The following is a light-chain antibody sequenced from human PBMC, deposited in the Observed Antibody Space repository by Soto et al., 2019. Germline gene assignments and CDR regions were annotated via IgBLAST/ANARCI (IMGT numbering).Light chain of an antibody. J-gene: IGKJ1*01. V-gene: IGKV1-6*01. CDR1: QGTGND. CDR2: EAS. Sequence: AIQVPQHPSSLSASVGDRVTISCRASQGTGNDLGWDQQKPGKAPKLLIYEASTLQTGVASRFSGSGSGTDFTLTISSLQPEYFATYYCLQDYVYPLTFGQGTKVEVK. CDR3: LQDYVYPLT.